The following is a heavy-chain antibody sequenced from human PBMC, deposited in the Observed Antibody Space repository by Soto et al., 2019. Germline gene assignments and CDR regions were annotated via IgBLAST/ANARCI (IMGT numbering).Heavy chain of an antibody. J-gene: IGHJ5*02. CDR1: GGSISSGDYY. CDR3: ARLWSGSRQGFDP. V-gene: IGHV4-31*03. CDR2: IYYSGRT. D-gene: IGHD3-3*01. Sequence: QVQLQESGPGLVKPSQTLSLTCTVSGGSISSGDYYWSWIRQHPGKGLEWIGYIYYSGRTYYNPPLKSRVTISVDTSKNQFSLKLSPVTAADTAVYYCARLWSGSRQGFDPWGQGTLVTVSS.